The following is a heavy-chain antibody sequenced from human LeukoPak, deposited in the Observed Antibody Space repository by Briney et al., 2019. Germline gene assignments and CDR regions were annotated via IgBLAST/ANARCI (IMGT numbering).Heavy chain of an antibody. CDR3: ASLRRYCSSTSCYEI. CDR1: GYTFTNYG. CDR2: ISAYNGNT. V-gene: IGHV1-18*01. Sequence: ASVKVSCKASGYTFTNYGISWVRQAPGQGLEWMGWISAYNGNTNYAQKLQGRVTMTTDTSTSTAYMELSRLRSDDTAVYYCASLRRYCSSTSCYEIWGQGTLVTVSS. D-gene: IGHD2-2*01. J-gene: IGHJ4*02.